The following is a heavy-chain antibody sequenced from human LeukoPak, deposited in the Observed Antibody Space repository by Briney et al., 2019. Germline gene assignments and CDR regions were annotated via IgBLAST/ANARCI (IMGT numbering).Heavy chain of an antibody. CDR3: ARHPELETPFDP. V-gene: IGHV4-59*08. D-gene: IGHD1-26*01. Sequence: SETLSLTCTVFGGSISSYYWSWIRQPPGKGLEWIGYIYYSGSTNYNPSLKSRVTISVDTSKNQFSLKLSSVTAADTAVYYCARHPELETPFDPWGQGTLVTVSS. CDR1: GGSISSYY. CDR2: IYYSGST. J-gene: IGHJ5*02.